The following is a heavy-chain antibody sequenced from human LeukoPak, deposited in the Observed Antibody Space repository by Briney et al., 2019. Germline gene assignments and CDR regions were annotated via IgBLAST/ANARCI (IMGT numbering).Heavy chain of an antibody. CDR2: IYYSGST. V-gene: IGHV4-59*01. CDR3: ARVFGDGYNY. Sequence: SETLSLTCTVSGGSISSYYWSWIRHPPGKGLEWIGYIYYSGSTNYNPSLKSRVTISVDTSKNQFSLKLSSVTAADTAVYYCARVFGDGYNYWGQGTLVTVSS. J-gene: IGHJ4*02. D-gene: IGHD5-24*01. CDR1: GGSISSYY.